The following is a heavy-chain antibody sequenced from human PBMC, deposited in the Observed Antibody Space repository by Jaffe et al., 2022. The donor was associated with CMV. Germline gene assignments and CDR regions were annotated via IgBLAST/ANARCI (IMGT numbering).Heavy chain of an antibody. Sequence: QVQLVESGGGVVQPGRSLRLSCAASGFTFSSYGMHWVRQAPGKGLEWVAVIWYDGSNKYYADSVKGRFTISRDNSKNTLYLQMNSLRAEDTAVYYCARDPGLMVRGVRSYYFDYWGQGTLVTVSS. J-gene: IGHJ4*02. V-gene: IGHV3-33*08. CDR3: ARDPGLMVRGVRSYYFDY. CDR1: GFTFSSYG. CDR2: IWYDGSNK. D-gene: IGHD3-10*01.